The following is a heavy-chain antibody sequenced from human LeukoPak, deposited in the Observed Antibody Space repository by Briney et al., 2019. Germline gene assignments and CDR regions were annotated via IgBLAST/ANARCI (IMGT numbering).Heavy chain of an antibody. J-gene: IGHJ4*02. D-gene: IGHD5-12*01. CDR3: GRVDRASDIVAHLDY. Sequence: SQTLSLTCTVSGGSISSGGYYWSWIRQPPGKGLEWIGYIYHSGSTYYNPSLKSRVTISVDRSKKQFSLKLRSVTAADTAVYYCGRVDRASDIVAHLDYWGQGTLVTVSS. V-gene: IGHV4-30-2*01. CDR2: IYHSGST. CDR1: GGSISSGGYY.